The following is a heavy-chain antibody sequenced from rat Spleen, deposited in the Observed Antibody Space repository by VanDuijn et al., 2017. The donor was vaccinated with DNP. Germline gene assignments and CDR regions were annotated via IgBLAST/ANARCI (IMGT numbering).Heavy chain of an antibody. CDR1: GFTFSDYY. D-gene: IGHD1-10*01. Sequence: EVQLVESGGGLVQPGRSLKLSCAASGFTFSDYYMAWVRQAPTKGLEWVASISTSGGSTYYRDSVKGRFTVSRDNAKSTLYLQMDSLRSEDTATYYCARHDNNYDWFAYWGQGTLVTVSS. CDR2: ISTSGGST. V-gene: IGHV5-25*01. J-gene: IGHJ3*01. CDR3: ARHDNNYDWFAY.